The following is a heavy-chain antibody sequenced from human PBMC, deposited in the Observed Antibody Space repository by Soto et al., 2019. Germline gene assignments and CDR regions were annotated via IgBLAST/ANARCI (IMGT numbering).Heavy chain of an antibody. CDR2: ISAYNVNT. D-gene: IGHD3-9*01. V-gene: IGHV1-18*04. CDR1: GYTFTSYG. Sequence: QVQLVQSGAEVKKPGASVKVSCKASGYTFTSYGISWVRQAPVQVLEWMGWISAYNVNTNYAQKLQGRVTMTTDTSTSTAYMELRSLRSDDTAVYYCARTESYYDILTGLGRWSDYWGQGTLVTVSS. CDR3: ARTESYYDILTGLGRWSDY. J-gene: IGHJ4*02.